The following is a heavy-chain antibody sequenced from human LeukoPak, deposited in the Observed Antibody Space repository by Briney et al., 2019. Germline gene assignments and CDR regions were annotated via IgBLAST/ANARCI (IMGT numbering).Heavy chain of an antibody. CDR3: ARESSSSSAFDI. CDR2: IKQDGSEK. J-gene: IGHJ3*02. V-gene: IGHV3-7*01. D-gene: IGHD6-6*01. Sequence: PGGSLRLSCAASGFTFSSYWMSWVRQAPGKGLEWVANIKQDGSEKYYVDSVKGRFTISRDNSKNTLYLQMNSLRAEDTAVYYCARESSSSSAFDIWGQGTMVTVSS. CDR1: GFTFSSYW.